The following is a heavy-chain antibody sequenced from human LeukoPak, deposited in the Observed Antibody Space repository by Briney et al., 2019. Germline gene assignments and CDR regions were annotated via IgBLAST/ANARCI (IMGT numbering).Heavy chain of an antibody. CDR1: GGSFSGYY. CDR2: INHSGST. CDR3: ARAPMGSGSYFGYYYYYMDV. D-gene: IGHD1-26*01. J-gene: IGHJ6*03. Sequence: SETLSLTCAVYGGSFSGYYWSWIRQPPGKGLEWIGEINHSGSTNYNPSLKSRVTISVDTSKNQFSLKLSSVTAADTAVYYCARAPMGSGSYFGYYYYYMDVWGKGTTVTVSS. V-gene: IGHV4-34*01.